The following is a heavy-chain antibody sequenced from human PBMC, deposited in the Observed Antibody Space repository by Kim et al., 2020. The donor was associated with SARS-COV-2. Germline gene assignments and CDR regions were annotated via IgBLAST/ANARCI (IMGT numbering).Heavy chain of an antibody. D-gene: IGHD3-3*01. CDR2: ISNDGSRT. CDR1: RFTFSNYA. Sequence: GGSLRLSCTASRFTFSNYAMSWVRQTPGKGLEWVSAISNDGSRTYYADSVKGRFTMSRDNSRNTLYLQMNSLGAEDTAVYYCARHQSGNPHDYWGQGTLVIVS. V-gene: IGHV3-23*01. CDR3: ARHQSGNPHDY. J-gene: IGHJ4*02.